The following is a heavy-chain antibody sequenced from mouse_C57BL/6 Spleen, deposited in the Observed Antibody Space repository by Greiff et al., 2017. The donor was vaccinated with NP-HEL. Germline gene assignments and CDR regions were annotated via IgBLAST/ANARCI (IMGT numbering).Heavy chain of an antibody. V-gene: IGHV1-15*01. J-gene: IGHJ1*03. CDR1: GYTFTDYE. CDR2: IDPETGGT. Sequence: QVQLKQSGAELVRPGASVTLSCKASGYTFTDYEMHWVKQTPVHGLEWIGAIDPETGGTAYNQKFKGKAILTADKSSSTAYMDLRSLTSEDSAFYYCTRDYGSSYWYFDVWGTGTTVTVSS. CDR3: TRDYGSSYWYFDV. D-gene: IGHD1-1*01.